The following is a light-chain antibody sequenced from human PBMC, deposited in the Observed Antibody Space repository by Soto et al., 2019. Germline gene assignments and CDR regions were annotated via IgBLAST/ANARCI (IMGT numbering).Light chain of an antibody. J-gene: IGLJ1*01. CDR3: SSYAGNNKRYV. V-gene: IGLV2-8*01. Sequence: QSALTQPPSASGSPGQSVTISCTGTSSDIGGYNYVSWYQQHPGKAPKLLIYEVSNRPSGVPDRFSGSKSDNTASLTVSGLQTEDEADYYCSSYAGNNKRYVFGTGTKVTVL. CDR1: SSDIGGYNY. CDR2: EVS.